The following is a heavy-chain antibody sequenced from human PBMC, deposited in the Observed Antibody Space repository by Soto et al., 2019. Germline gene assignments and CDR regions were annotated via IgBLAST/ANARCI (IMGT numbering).Heavy chain of an antibody. CDR2: IYYSGST. J-gene: IGHJ5*02. CDR1: VGSISSGDYY. D-gene: IGHD5-18*01. V-gene: IGHV4-30-4*01. Sequence: QVQLQESGPGLVKPSQTLSLTCTVSVGSISSGDYYCSWIRQPPGKGLEWIGYIYYSGSTYYNPSLKSRVTISVDTSKNQFSLKLSSVTAADPAVYYCASLKLGYSTFDPWGQGTLVTVSS. CDR3: ASLKLGYSTFDP.